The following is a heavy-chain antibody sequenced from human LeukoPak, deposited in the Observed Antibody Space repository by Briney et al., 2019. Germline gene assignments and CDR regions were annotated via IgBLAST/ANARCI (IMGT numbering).Heavy chain of an antibody. V-gene: IGHV3-74*01. J-gene: IGHJ4*02. D-gene: IGHD1-26*01. Sequence: GGSLRLSCAASGFTFSNYWMHWVRQAPGKGLVRVSRINTDGSSTSYADSVKGRFTISRDNAKNTLYLQMNSLRAEDTAVYYCARATVEATSDFDYWGQGTLVTVSS. CDR1: GFTFSNYW. CDR2: INTDGSST. CDR3: ARATVEATSDFDY.